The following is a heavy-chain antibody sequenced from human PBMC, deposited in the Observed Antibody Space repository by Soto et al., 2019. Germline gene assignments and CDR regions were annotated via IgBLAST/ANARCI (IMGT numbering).Heavy chain of an antibody. CDR1: GYTFTSYA. D-gene: IGHD5-12*01. CDR2: INAGNGNT. V-gene: IGHV1-3*01. J-gene: IGHJ3*02. CDR3: ARDKRWLQLRSDAFDI. Sequence: ASVKVSCKASGYTFTSYAMHWVRQAPGQRLEWMGWINAGNGNTKYSQKFQGRVTITRDTSASTAYMELSSLRSEDTAVYYCARDKRWLQLRSDAFDIWGQGTMVTVSS.